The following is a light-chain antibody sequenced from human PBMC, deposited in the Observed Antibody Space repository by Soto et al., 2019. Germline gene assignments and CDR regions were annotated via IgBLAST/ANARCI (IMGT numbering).Light chain of an antibody. CDR3: QQYDSHLPT. CDR2: RAS. Sequence: DLQMTQSPSTLSASVGDRVTITCRASQSVGNWLAWYQQKPGKVPKLLIYRASSLESGVPLRFSGSGSGTEFTLTISSLQPDDFATYYCQQYDSHLPTFGQGTKVEIK. CDR1: QSVGNW. J-gene: IGKJ2*01. V-gene: IGKV1-5*03.